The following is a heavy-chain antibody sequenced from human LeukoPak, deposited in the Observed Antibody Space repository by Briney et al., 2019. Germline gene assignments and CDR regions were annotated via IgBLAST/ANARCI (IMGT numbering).Heavy chain of an antibody. J-gene: IGHJ4*02. CDR1: GYTFTGYY. CDR3: ARDKYSSGWSLEPHFDY. Sequence: ASVKVSCKASGYTFTGYYMHWVRQAPGQGLEWMGWINPNSGGTNYAQKFQGWVTMTRDTSISTAYMGLSRLRSDDTAVYYCARDKYSSGWSLEPHFDYWGRGTLVTVSS. D-gene: IGHD6-19*01. CDR2: INPNSGGT. V-gene: IGHV1-2*04.